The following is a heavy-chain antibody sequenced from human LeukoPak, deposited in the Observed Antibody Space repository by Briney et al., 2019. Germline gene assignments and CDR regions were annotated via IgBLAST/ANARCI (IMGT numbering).Heavy chain of an antibody. Sequence: SETLSLTCTVSGYSISSGYYWGWIRQPPGKGLEWIGSIYHSGSTYYNPSLKSRVTISVDTSKNQFSLKLSSVTAADTAVYYCARVRARIAAAGDGWFDPWGQGTLVTVSS. V-gene: IGHV4-38-2*02. CDR1: GYSISSGYY. CDR2: IYHSGST. D-gene: IGHD6-13*01. CDR3: ARVRARIAAAGDGWFDP. J-gene: IGHJ5*02.